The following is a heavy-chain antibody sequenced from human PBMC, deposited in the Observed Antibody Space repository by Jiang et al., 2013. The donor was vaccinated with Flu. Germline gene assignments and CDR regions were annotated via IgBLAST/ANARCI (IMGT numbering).Heavy chain of an antibody. J-gene: IGHJ3*02. D-gene: IGHD6-19*01. CDR1: GGSISSYY. Sequence: GPGLVKPSETLSLTCTVSGGSISSYYWTWIRQPPGKGLEWIGYIYYSGSTDYNPSLKSRVTISVDTPKNQFSLNLSSVTAADTAVYYCARDRSGWYGGAFDIWGQGTMVTVS. CDR3: ARDRSGWYGGAFDI. CDR2: IYYSGST. V-gene: IGHV4-59*01.